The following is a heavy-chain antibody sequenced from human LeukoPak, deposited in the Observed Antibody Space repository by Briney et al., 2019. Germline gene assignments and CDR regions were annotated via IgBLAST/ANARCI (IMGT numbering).Heavy chain of an antibody. CDR3: ARKSYYYDSSGYPNYYYYYMDV. J-gene: IGHJ6*03. V-gene: IGHV1-46*01. CDR1: GYTFTSYY. Sequence: ASVKVSCKASGYTFTSYYMHWVRQAPGQGLEWMGIINPSGGSTSYAQKFQGRVTMTRDTSTSTVYMELSSLRSEDTAVYYCARKSYYYDSSGYPNYYYYYMDVWGKGTTVTVSS. CDR2: INPSGGST. D-gene: IGHD3-22*01.